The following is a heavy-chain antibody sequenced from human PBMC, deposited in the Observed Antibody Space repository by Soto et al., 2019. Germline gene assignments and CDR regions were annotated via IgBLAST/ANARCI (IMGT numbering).Heavy chain of an antibody. D-gene: IGHD1-26*01. CDR1: GGSISSYY. CDR3: AREKNTNYYSVFDY. CDR2: IYYSGST. Sequence: SETLSLTCTVSGGSISSYYWSWIRQPPGKGLEWIGYIYYSGSTNYNPSLKSRVTISVDTSKNQFSLKLSSVTAADTAVYYCAREKNTNYYSVFDYWGQGTLVTVSS. J-gene: IGHJ4*02. V-gene: IGHV4-59*01.